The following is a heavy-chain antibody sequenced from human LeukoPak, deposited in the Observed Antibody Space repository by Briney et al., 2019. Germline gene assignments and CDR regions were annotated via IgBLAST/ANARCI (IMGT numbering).Heavy chain of an antibody. Sequence: GGSLRLSCAATGFSFSDYHMSWIRQAPGKGLEWLSYINSSGNTVYHADSVKGRFTISRDNAKNSLYLQMNSLRAEDTAVYYCAELGITMIGGVWGKGTTVTISS. CDR1: GFSFSDYH. D-gene: IGHD3-10*02. CDR2: INSSGNTV. CDR3: AELGITMIGGV. V-gene: IGHV3-11*04. J-gene: IGHJ6*04.